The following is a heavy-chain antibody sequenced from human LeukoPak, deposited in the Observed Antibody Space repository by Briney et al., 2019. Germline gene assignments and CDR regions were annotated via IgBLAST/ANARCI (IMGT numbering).Heavy chain of an antibody. J-gene: IGHJ4*02. D-gene: IGHD2/OR15-2a*01. CDR1: GFTFSSYG. V-gene: IGHV3-48*04. CDR3: AFQEISIVPTVIDY. Sequence: GGSLRLSCAASGFTFSSYGMHWVRQAPGKGLEWISYISSTGTNIYYADSVKGRFTISRDNAKDSLYLQMNSLRAEDTAVYYCAFQEISIVPTVIDYWGQGTLVTVSS. CDR2: ISSTGTNI.